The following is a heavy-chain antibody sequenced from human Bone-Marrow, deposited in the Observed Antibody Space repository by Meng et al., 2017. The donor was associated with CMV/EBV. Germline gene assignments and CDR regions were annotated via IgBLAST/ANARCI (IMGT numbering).Heavy chain of an antibody. J-gene: IGHJ6*02. CDR3: AVGWDIVVVPAAIRGYYYYGMDV. Sequence: SVKVSCKASGYTFNNFGISWVRQAPGQGLEWMGWISPIFGTANYAQKFQGRVTITTDESTSTAYMELSSLRSEDTAVYYCAVGWDIVVVPAAIRGYYYYGMDVWGQGTTVTVSS. CDR2: ISPIFGTA. CDR1: GYTFNNFG. D-gene: IGHD2-2*02. V-gene: IGHV1-69*05.